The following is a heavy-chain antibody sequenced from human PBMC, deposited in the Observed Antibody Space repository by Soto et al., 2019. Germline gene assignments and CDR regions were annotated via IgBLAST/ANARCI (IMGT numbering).Heavy chain of an antibody. Sequence: QVQLVQSGADVKKPGASVKLSCKASGYTFTTYAISWLRQAPGQGLEWMGWSNTYTGNTDYARSLQGRVTMTTDTSTNTAYMELRSLTSDDTAVYYCERDRLSRTSSITFDYWGQGVLVTVSS. J-gene: IGHJ4*02. CDR2: SNTYTGNT. CDR3: ERDRLSRTSSITFDY. V-gene: IGHV1-18*01. CDR1: GYTFTTYA. D-gene: IGHD6-6*01.